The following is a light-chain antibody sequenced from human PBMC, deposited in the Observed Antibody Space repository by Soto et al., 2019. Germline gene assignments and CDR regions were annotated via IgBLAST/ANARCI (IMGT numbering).Light chain of an antibody. Sequence: QSVLTQPRSVSGSPGQSVTISCTGTSSDVGGYNYVSWYQQHPDKAPKLMIYDVSKRPSGVPDRFSGSKSDNTASLTISGLQADDEADYYCCSYAGTSTSVVFGGGTKVTVL. CDR1: SSDVGGYNY. J-gene: IGLJ2*01. V-gene: IGLV2-11*01. CDR2: DVS. CDR3: CSYAGTSTSVV.